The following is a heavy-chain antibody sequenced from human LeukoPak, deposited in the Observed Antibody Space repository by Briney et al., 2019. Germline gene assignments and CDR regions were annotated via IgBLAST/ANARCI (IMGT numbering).Heavy chain of an antibody. V-gene: IGHV3-23*01. CDR3: AKDRPPLSSGSQDD. J-gene: IGHJ4*02. CDR1: GFTFSSYA. D-gene: IGHD3-10*01. CDR2: ISGSGGST. Sequence: GGSLRLSCAASGFTFSSYAMSWVRQAPGKGLDWVSAISGSGGSTHYADSVKGRFTISRDKSKNTLYLQMNSLRAEDTAVYYCAKDRPPLSSGSQDDWGQGTLVTVSS.